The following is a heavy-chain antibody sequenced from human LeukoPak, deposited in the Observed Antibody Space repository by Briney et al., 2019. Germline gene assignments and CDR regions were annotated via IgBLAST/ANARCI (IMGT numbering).Heavy chain of an antibody. CDR3: AKDPAELPVLNYFDY. CDR2: ISSSSSYI. CDR1: GFTFSSYS. D-gene: IGHD1-26*01. V-gene: IGHV3-21*04. Sequence: GGSLRLSCAASGFTFSSYSMNWVRQAPGKGLEWVSSISSSSSYIYYADSVKGRFTISRDNAKNSLYLQMNSLRAEDTALYYCAKDPAELPVLNYFDYWGQGTLVTVSS. J-gene: IGHJ4*02.